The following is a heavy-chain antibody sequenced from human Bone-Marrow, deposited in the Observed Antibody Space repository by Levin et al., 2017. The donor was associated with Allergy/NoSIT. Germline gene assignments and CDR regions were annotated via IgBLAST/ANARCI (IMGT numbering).Heavy chain of an antibody. CDR3: ARSGEGALFDY. CDR2: IFSDGSET. J-gene: IGHJ4*02. V-gene: IGHV5-51*01. Sequence: GESLKISCKGSGYTFSSYWIGWVRQMPGKGLELMGIIFSDGSETKYSPSFQGQVTMSADNSITTAYLQWSSLKAPDSAMYYCARSGEGALFDYWGQGTLVTVSS. D-gene: IGHD7-27*01. CDR1: GYTFSSYW.